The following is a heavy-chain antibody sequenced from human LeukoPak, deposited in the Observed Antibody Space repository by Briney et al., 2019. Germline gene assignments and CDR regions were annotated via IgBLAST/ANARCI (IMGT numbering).Heavy chain of an antibody. V-gene: IGHV3-21*01. Sequence: GGSLRLSCAASGFTFSRYSMNWVRQAPGKGLEWVSSISSSSSYIYYADSVKGRFTISRDNAKNSLYLQMNSLRAEDTAVYYCARDMGYYDSSGSFDYWGQGTLVTVSS. D-gene: IGHD3-22*01. CDR1: GFTFSRYS. CDR2: ISSSSSYI. CDR3: ARDMGYYDSSGSFDY. J-gene: IGHJ4*02.